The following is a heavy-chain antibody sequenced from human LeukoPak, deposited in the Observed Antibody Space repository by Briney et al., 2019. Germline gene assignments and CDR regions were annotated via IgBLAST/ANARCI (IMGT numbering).Heavy chain of an antibody. CDR3: ARAVTAINYYYYYMDV. Sequence: SETLSLTCTVSGGSISSSSYYWGWIRQPPGKGLEWIGSIYYSGSTYYNPSLKSRVTISVDTSKNQLSLKLSSVTAADTAVYYCARAVTAINYYYYYMDVWGKGTTVTVSS. D-gene: IGHD2-21*02. CDR1: GGSISSSSYY. V-gene: IGHV4-39*07. CDR2: IYYSGST. J-gene: IGHJ6*03.